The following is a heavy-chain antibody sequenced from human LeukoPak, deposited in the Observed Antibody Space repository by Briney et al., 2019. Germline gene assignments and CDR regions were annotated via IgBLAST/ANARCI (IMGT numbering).Heavy chain of an antibody. J-gene: IGHJ5*02. CDR3: ARTAYPSSSSFDP. CDR1: GYTFTGYY. CDR2: IHPNSGGT. D-gene: IGHD6-6*01. V-gene: IGHV1-2*02. Sequence: ASLKVSCKASGYTFTGYYIHWVRRAPGQGLKWMGWIHPNSGGTQFAQSFQGRVTLTRDTSITTASMELSSLISNDTAVYFCARTAYPSSSSFDPWGQGTQVTVSS.